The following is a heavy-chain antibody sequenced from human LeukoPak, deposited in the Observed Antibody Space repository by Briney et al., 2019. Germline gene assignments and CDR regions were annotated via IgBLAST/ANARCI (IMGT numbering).Heavy chain of an antibody. J-gene: IGHJ4*02. CDR1: GGSISSYY. Sequence: SETLSLTCTVSGGSISSYYWSWIRQAAGKGLEWIGRIYTSGSTNYNPSLKSRVTMSVDTSKNQFSLKLNSVAAADTAVYYCARTRRGYGDYTFDSWGQGTLVTVSS. CDR3: ARTRRGYGDYTFDS. D-gene: IGHD4-17*01. CDR2: IYTSGST. V-gene: IGHV4-4*07.